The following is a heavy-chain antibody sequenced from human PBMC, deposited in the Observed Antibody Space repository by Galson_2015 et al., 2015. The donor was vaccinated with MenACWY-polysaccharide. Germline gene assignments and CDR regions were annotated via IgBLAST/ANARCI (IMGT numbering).Heavy chain of an antibody. CDR3: ARGRRAKGGDSRTYYFDY. CDR1: GYTFTSYD. Sequence: SVKVSCKASGYTFTSYDINWVRQATGQGLEWMGWMNPNSGNTGYAQKFQGRVTMTRNTSISTAYMELSSLRSEDTAVYYCARGRRAKGGDSRTYYFDYWGQGTLVTVSS. D-gene: IGHD4-17*01. J-gene: IGHJ4*02. V-gene: IGHV1-8*01. CDR2: MNPNSGNT.